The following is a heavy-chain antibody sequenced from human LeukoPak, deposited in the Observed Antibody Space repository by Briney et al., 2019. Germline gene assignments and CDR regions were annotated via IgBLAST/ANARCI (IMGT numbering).Heavy chain of an antibody. D-gene: IGHD2-8*01. V-gene: IGHV3-53*01. CDR1: EFTFSSYS. J-gene: IGHJ6*02. CDR3: ASHYCTNGVCYTANYYYYGMDV. Sequence: GGSLRLSCAASEFTFSSYSMNWVRQAPGKGLEWVSVIYSGGSTYYADSVKGRFTISRDNSKNTLYLQMNSLRAEDTAVYYCASHYCTNGVCYTANYYYYGMDVWGQGTTVTVSS. CDR2: IYSGGST.